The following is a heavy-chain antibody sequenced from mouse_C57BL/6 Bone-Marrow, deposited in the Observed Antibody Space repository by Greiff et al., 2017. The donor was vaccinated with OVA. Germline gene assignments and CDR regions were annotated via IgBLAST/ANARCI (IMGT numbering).Heavy chain of an antibody. CDR3: AQGGSTASSYYAMDY. D-gene: IGHD1-2*01. CDR1: GYAFTNYL. CDR2: INPGSGGT. V-gene: IGHV1-54*01. Sequence: QVQLQQPGAELVKPGASVKLSCKASGYAFTNYLIEWVKQRPGQGLEWIGVINPGSGGTNYNEKFKGKATLTADKSSSTAYMQLSSLTSEDSAVYFCAQGGSTASSYYAMDYWGQGTSVTVSS. J-gene: IGHJ4*01.